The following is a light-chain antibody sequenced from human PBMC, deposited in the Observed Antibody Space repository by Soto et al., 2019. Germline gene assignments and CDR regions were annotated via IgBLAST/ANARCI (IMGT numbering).Light chain of an antibody. V-gene: IGLV1-40*01. CDR3: QSYDSSLSVWV. CDR1: TSNIGAGYD. Sequence: QSVLTQPPSVSGAPGQRVIISCTGSTSNIGAGYDVHWYQQLPGTAPTLLIYDNNSRPSGVPDRFSGSKSGTSASLAITGLADDDEAYYYRQSYDSSLSVWVFGGGTKLTVL. J-gene: IGLJ3*02. CDR2: DNN.